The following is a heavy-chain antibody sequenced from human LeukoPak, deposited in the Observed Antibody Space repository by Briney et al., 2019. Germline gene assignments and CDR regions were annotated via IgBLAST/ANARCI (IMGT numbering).Heavy chain of an antibody. CDR3: ARDTDGSGSGPVWGWFDP. Sequence: ASVKVSCKTSGYTFTIYGITWVRQAPGQGLEWMGWISGYNGNTNYAHKLQGRVTMTTDTSTSTAYMELRRLRYDDTAVYYCARDTDGSGSGPVWGWFDPWGQGTQVTVSS. V-gene: IGHV1-18*01. J-gene: IGHJ5*02. D-gene: IGHD3-10*01. CDR1: GYTFTIYG. CDR2: ISGYNGNT.